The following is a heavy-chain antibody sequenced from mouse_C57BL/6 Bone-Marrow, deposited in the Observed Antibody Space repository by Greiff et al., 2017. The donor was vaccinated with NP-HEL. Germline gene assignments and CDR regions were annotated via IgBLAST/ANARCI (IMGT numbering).Heavy chain of an antibody. CDR3: ARSDDGYYLAY. CDR2: IDPSDSYT. CDR1: GYTFTSYW. D-gene: IGHD2-3*01. Sequence: QVQLQQSGAELVMPGASVKLSCKASGYTFTSYWMHWVKQRPGQGLEWIGEIDPSDSYTNYNQKFKGKSTLTVDKSSSTAYMQLSSLTSEDSAVYYCARSDDGYYLAYWGQGTLVTVSA. J-gene: IGHJ3*01. V-gene: IGHV1-69*01.